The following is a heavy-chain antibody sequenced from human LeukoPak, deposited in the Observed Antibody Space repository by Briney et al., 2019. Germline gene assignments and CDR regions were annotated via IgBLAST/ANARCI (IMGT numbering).Heavy chain of an antibody. D-gene: IGHD3-10*01. CDR3: ASGVYHASVQTCSLV. V-gene: IGHV3-21*01. CDR1: GFTFSSYS. CDR2: ISASSAYI. Sequence: PGGSLRLSCAASGFTFSSYSMNWVRQVPGKGLQWVSSISASSAYIYYSDSVKGRFTISRDDADNSLYLQMNSLRVEDTAVYYCASGVYHASVQTCSLVWGQGTLVTVSS. J-gene: IGHJ4*02.